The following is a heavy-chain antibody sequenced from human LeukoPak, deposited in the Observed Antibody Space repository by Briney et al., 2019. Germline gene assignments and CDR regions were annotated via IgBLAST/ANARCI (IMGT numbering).Heavy chain of an antibody. D-gene: IGHD3-10*01. CDR3: ARGPAGLNY. V-gene: IGHV4-34*01. Sequence: PSETLSLTCSVSGASVTMGSYYWSWIRQPPGKGLEWIGEINHSGSTNYNPSLKSRVTISVDTSKNQFSLKLSSVTAADTAVYYCARGPAGLNYWGQGTLVTVSS. CDR1: GASVTMGSYY. CDR2: INHSGST. J-gene: IGHJ4*02.